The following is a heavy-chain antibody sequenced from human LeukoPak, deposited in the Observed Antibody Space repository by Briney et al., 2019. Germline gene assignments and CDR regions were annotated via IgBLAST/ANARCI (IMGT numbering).Heavy chain of an antibody. D-gene: IGHD3-16*02. CDR3: TTRIMITFGGVIAKSSIDY. CDR1: GFTFSNAW. V-gene: IGHV3-15*01. J-gene: IGHJ4*02. CDR2: IKSKTDGGTT. Sequence: GGSLRLSCAASGFTFSNAWMSWVRQAPGKGLEWVGRIKSKTDGGTTDYAAPVKGRFTISRHDSKNTLYLQMNSLKTEDTAVYYCTTRIMITFGGVIAKSSIDYWGQGTLVTVSS.